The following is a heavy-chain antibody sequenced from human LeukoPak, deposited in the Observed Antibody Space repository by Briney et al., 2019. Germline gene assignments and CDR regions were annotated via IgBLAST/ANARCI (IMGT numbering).Heavy chain of an antibody. CDR1: GFTFSGYS. D-gene: IGHD2-15*01. J-gene: IGHJ3*02. V-gene: IGHV3-21*01. CDR2: ISSSSSYI. CDR3: ARGVGKSGAFDI. Sequence: KSGGSLRLSCTASGFTFSGYSMNWIRQAPGKGLEWVSSISSSSSYIYYADSVKGRFTISRDNAKNSLYLQMNSLRAEDTAVYYCARGVGKSGAFDIWGQGTMVTVSS.